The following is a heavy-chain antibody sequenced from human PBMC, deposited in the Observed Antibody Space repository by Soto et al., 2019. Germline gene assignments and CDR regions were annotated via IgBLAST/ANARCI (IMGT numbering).Heavy chain of an antibody. CDR1: GGTFSSYT. D-gene: IGHD2-15*01. CDR3: ARGIDCSGGSCYFDY. V-gene: IGHV1-69*02. J-gene: IGHJ4*02. CDR2: IIPILGIA. Sequence: QVQLVQSGAEVKKPGSSVKVSCKASGGTFSSYTISWVRQAPGQGLEWMGRIIPILGIANYAQKFQGRVTLTADKSTSTAYMELSSLRSEDTAVYYCARGIDCSGGSCYFDYWGQGTLVTVSS.